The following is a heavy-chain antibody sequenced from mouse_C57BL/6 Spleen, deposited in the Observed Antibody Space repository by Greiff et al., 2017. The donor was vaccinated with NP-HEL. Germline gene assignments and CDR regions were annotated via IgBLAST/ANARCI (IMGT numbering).Heavy chain of an antibody. CDR2: INPSTGGT. J-gene: IGHJ4*01. Sequence: VQLQQSGPELVKPGASVKISCKASGYSFTGYYMNWVKQSPEKSLEWIGEINPSTGGTTYNQKFKAKATLTVDKSSSTAYMQLKSLTSEDSAVYYCARPLLYPYYAMDYWGQGTSVTVSS. CDR3: ARPLLYPYYAMDY. D-gene: IGHD2-12*01. CDR1: GYSFTGYY. V-gene: IGHV1-42*01.